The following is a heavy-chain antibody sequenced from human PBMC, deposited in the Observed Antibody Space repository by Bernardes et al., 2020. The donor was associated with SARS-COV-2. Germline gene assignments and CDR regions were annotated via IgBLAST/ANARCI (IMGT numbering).Heavy chain of an antibody. CDR1: GFTFSKYG. V-gene: IGHV3-30*18. J-gene: IGHJ4*02. CDR2: ISNDGSNK. Sequence: VGSLRLSCAASGFTFSKYGMHWVRQAPGKGLEWVAVISNDGSNKYYEDSVKGRFTISRDNSKNTLYLQMNSLRAEDTAVYYCAKGGCEEVLYQFDYWGQGTLGTGSS. CDR3: AKGGCEEVLYQFDY. D-gene: IGHD3-3*01.